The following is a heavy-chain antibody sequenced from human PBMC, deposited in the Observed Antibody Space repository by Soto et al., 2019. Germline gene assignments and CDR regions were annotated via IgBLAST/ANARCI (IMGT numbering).Heavy chain of an antibody. CDR1: GFTFSSYW. CDR3: VRDSQYSSSLGFDY. J-gene: IGHJ4*02. D-gene: IGHD6-6*01. V-gene: IGHV3-7*01. CDR2: IKQDGSEK. Sequence: LRLSCAASGFTFSSYWMTWVRQAPGKGLEWVANIKQDGSEKYYVDSVKGRFTISRDNAKNSLYLQMSSLRVEDTAVYYCVRDSQYSSSLGFDYWGQGTLVTVSS.